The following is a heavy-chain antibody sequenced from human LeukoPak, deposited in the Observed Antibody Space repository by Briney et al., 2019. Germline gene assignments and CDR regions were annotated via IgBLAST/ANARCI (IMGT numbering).Heavy chain of an antibody. CDR1: GYTFTRYG. Sequence: ASVKGSCKASGYTFTRYGISWVRQAPGQGLEWMGWISAYNGNTNYAQKLQGRVTMTTDTSTSTAYMELRSLRSDDTAVYYCARDRSNLEWLLLGYYYYGMDVWGQGTTVTVSS. CDR2: ISAYNGNT. D-gene: IGHD3-3*01. CDR3: ARDRSNLEWLLLGYYYYGMDV. J-gene: IGHJ6*02. V-gene: IGHV1-18*01.